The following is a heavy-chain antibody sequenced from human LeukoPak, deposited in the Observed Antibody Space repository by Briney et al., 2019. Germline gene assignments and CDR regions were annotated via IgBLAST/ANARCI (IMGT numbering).Heavy chain of an antibody. Sequence: ASVKVSCKASGYTFTSYAMNWVRQAPGQGLEWMGWINTNTGNPTYAQGFTGRFVFSLDTSVSTAYLQISSLKAEDTAVYYCARGVPVAVQYYYYYYGMDVWGQGATVTVSS. D-gene: IGHD2-15*01. CDR1: GYTFTSYA. V-gene: IGHV7-4-1*02. CDR3: ARGVPVAVQYYYYYYGMDV. CDR2: INTNTGNP. J-gene: IGHJ6*02.